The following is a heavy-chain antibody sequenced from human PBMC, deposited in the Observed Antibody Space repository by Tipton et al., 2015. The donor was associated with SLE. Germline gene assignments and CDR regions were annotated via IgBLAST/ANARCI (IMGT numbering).Heavy chain of an antibody. Sequence: TLSLTCTVSGASISSHFWSWIRQPPGKGLEWIGYIYYSGGTNYNPSLRSRVTISRDTSKNQFSLKLSSVTAADTSIYYCASSLVVLRNWFDPGGQGTLVTVSS. CDR3: ASSLVVLRNWFDP. J-gene: IGHJ5*02. D-gene: IGHD2-21*01. CDR1: GASISSHF. CDR2: IYYSGGT. V-gene: IGHV4-59*08.